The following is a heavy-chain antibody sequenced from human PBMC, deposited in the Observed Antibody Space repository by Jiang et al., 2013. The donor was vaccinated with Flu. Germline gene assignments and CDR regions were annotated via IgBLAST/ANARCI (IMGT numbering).Heavy chain of an antibody. V-gene: IGHV1-2*04. CDR1: GYTFTGYY. D-gene: IGHD6-19*01. J-gene: IGHJ5*02. CDR2: IDPKSGGT. CDR3: TRGASVSSTGWYRRWFDP. Sequence: SGAEVKKPGASVKVSCKASGYTFTGYYLHWVRQAPGQGLEWVGWIDPKSGGTKYAQKFQGWVTMTRDTAISTAYMELSRLKSDDTALYYCTRGASVSSTGWYRRWFDPWGQGTLVTSPQ.